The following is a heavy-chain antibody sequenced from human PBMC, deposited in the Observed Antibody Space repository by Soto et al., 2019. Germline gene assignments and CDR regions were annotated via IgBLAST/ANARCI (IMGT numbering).Heavy chain of an antibody. Sequence: GESLKISCAASGFTVSTNYMSWVRQAPGKGLEWVSVIYTGGSTYYADSVKGRFTISTDKSKNTLYLQMNSLRAEDTAVYFCARGYCSVVGRHSRWSMAVWGPGTTVTVSS. V-gene: IGHV3-53*01. CDR3: ARGYCSVVGRHSRWSMAV. J-gene: IGHJ6*02. CDR2: IYTGGST. CDR1: GFTVSTNY. D-gene: IGHD2-15*01.